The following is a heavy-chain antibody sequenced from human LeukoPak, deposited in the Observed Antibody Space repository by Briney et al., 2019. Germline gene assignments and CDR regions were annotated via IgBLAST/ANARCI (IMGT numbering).Heavy chain of an antibody. CDR2: INHSGST. D-gene: IGHD2-2*01. CDR1: GGPFSGYY. V-gene: IGHV4-34*01. Sequence: KPSETLSLTCAVYGGPFSGYYWSWIRQPPGKGLEWIGEINHSGSTNYNPSLKSRVTISVDTSKNQYSLKLSSVTAADTAVYYCARRIGDCSSTSCYGRYWFDPWGQGTLVTVSS. J-gene: IGHJ5*02. CDR3: ARRIGDCSSTSCYGRYWFDP.